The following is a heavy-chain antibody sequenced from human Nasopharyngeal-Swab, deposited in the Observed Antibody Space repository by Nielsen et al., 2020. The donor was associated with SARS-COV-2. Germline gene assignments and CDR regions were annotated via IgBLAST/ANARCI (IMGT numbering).Heavy chain of an antibody. D-gene: IGHD3-16*01. CDR1: EFTFSSA. J-gene: IGHJ4*02. CDR3: TTKGDYFDN. Sequence: GGSLRLSCAASEFTFSSAMSWVRQAPGKGLEWVGRIKSITAGGTTDYAAPVKGRFTISRDDSENTVYLQMNSLKTEDTAVYYCTTKGDYFDNWGQGTLVTVSS. V-gene: IGHV3-15*01. CDR2: IKSITAGGTT.